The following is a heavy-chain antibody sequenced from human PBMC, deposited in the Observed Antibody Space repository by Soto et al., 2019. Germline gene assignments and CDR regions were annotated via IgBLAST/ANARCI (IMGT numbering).Heavy chain of an antibody. D-gene: IGHD6-13*01. CDR3: ARGGEPYSSSWYYFDC. Sequence: SETLSLTCTVSGGSISSYYWSWIRQPPGKGLEWIGYIYYSGSTNYNPSLKSRVTISVDTSKNQFSLKLSSVTAADTAVFYCARGGEPYSSSWYYFDCWGRGTLVTVSS. CDR2: IYYSGST. CDR1: GGSISSYY. V-gene: IGHV4-59*01. J-gene: IGHJ4*02.